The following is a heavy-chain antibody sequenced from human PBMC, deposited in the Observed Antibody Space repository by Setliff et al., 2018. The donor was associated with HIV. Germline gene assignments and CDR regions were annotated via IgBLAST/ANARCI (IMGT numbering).Heavy chain of an antibody. CDR1: GGSISSGSYF. CDR2: IYTSGST. CDR3: ASSGYSLYYYYGMDV. D-gene: IGHD1-26*01. J-gene: IGHJ6*02. V-gene: IGHV4-61*02. Sequence: SETLSLTCTVSGGSISSGSYFWTWIRQPAGKGLEWIGRIYTSGSTNYNPSLKSRVTISVDTSKNQFSLKLRSVTAADTAVYYCASSGYSLYYYYGMDVWGQGTTVTVSS.